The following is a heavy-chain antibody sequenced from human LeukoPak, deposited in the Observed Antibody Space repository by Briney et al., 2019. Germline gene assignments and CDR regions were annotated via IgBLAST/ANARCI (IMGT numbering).Heavy chain of an antibody. J-gene: IGHJ4*02. CDR1: GFTFSSYA. CDR3: AKDSDRYYYGSGSPRFYDY. Sequence: GGSLRLSCAASGFTFSSYAMSWVRQAPGKGLGWVAFIRYDGSNKYYADSVKGRFTISRDNSKNTLYLQMNSLRAEDTAVYYCAKDSDRYYYGSGSPRFYDYWGQGTLVTVSS. V-gene: IGHV3-30*02. CDR2: IRYDGSNK. D-gene: IGHD3-10*01.